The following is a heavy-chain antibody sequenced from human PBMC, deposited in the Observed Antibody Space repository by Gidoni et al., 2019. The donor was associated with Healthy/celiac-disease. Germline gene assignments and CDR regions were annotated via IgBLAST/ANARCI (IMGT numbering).Heavy chain of an antibody. CDR3: AKDNSVVVHTLWDY. Sequence: EVQLLESGGGLVQPGGSLILSCAASGFPFGSYAMSWVRQAPGKGLEWVSAISGSGGSTYYADYVKGRFTISRDNSKNTLYLQMNSLRAEDTAVYYCAKDNSVVVHTLWDYWGQGTLVTVSS. V-gene: IGHV3-23*01. J-gene: IGHJ4*02. D-gene: IGHD2-2*01. CDR1: GFPFGSYA. CDR2: ISGSGGST.